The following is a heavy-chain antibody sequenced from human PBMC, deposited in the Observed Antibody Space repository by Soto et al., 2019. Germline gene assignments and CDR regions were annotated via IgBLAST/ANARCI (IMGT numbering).Heavy chain of an antibody. V-gene: IGHV4-30-4*01. CDR1: ESSINSDYYY. D-gene: IGHD3-10*01. Sequence: SLHYTVSESSINSDYYYCSLIRHPPGKGLEWIGHIYYSGSTYYNPSLKSRAGISVDSSKSQVSLKLTSVTAADTAVYFCARILMNYYRLDDWGQGALVTVS. J-gene: IGHJ4*02. CDR2: IYYSGST. CDR3: ARILMNYYRLDD.